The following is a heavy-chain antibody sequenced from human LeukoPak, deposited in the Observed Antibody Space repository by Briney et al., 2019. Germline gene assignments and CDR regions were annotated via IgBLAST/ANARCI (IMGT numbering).Heavy chain of an antibody. CDR3: ATVLGCSSTSCYFGYYFDY. J-gene: IGHJ4*02. CDR2: FDPEDGET. D-gene: IGHD2-2*01. V-gene: IGHV1-24*01. CDR1: GYTLTELS. Sequence: ASVKVSCKVSGYTLTELSMHWVRQAPGKGLEWMGGFDPEDGETIYAQKFQGRVTMTEDTSTDTAYMELSGLRSEDTAVYYCATVLGCSSTSCYFGYYFDYWGQGTLVTVSS.